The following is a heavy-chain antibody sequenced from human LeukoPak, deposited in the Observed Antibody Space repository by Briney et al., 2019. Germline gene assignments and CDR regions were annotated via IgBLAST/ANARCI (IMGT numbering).Heavy chain of an antibody. D-gene: IGHD6-6*01. J-gene: IGHJ4*02. CDR1: GFSFSGHW. V-gene: IGHV3-74*01. CDR3: ARGPNSNWSGLDF. CDR2: ISPTGSTT. Sequence: GGSLRLSCAASGFSFSGHWMHWARQLPGKGLVWVSRISPTGSTTSYADSVEGRFTVSRDNAKNTLYLQVNNLRAEDTAVYYCARGPNSNWSGLDFWGQGTLLTVSS.